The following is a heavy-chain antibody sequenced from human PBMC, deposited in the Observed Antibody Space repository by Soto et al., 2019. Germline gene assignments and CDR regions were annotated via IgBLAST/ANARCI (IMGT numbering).Heavy chain of an antibody. Sequence: QVQLQQWGAGLLKTSETLSLTCAVYDGSTSDYYWSWIRQPPGKGLEWIGEITPRRSTNYNPSLKSRVTISIDTSKNQFSLKLSSVTAADTAVYFCASGNSTTLTTAIYYYDGMDVWGQGTTVTVSS. CDR1: DGSTSDYY. CDR2: ITPRRST. V-gene: IGHV4-34*01. D-gene: IGHD4-17*01. J-gene: IGHJ6*02. CDR3: ASGNSTTLTTAIYYYDGMDV.